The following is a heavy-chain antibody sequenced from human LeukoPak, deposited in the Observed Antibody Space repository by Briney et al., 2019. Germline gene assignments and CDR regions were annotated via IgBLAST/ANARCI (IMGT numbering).Heavy chain of an antibody. CDR3: ARGGLGPYYYYYYYMDV. J-gene: IGHJ6*03. CDR2: INHSGST. CDR1: GGSFSGYY. Sequence: PLETLSLTCAVYGGSFSGYYWSWIRQPPGKGLEWIGEINHSGSTNYNPSLKSRVTISVDTSKNQFSLKLSSVTAADTAVYYCARGGLGPYYYYYYYMDVWGKGTTVTVSS. D-gene: IGHD3/OR15-3a*01. V-gene: IGHV4-34*01.